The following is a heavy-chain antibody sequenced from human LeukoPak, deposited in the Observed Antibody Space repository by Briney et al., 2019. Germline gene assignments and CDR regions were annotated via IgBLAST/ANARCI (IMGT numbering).Heavy chain of an antibody. V-gene: IGHV3-9*01. Sequence: PGGSLRLSCAASGFTFDDYAMHWVRQAPGKGLEWVSGISWNSGSIGYADSVKGRFTISRDNAKNSLYLQMNSLRAEDTALYYCAKDKGKQWPEEGTFDPWGQGTLVTVCS. J-gene: IGHJ5*02. D-gene: IGHD6-19*01. CDR1: GFTFDDYA. CDR3: AKDKGKQWPEEGTFDP. CDR2: ISWNSGSI.